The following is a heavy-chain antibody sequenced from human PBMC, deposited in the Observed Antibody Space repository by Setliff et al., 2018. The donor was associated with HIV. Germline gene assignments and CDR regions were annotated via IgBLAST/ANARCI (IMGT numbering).Heavy chain of an antibody. V-gene: IGHV1-69*10. CDR2: IIPIASVP. Sequence: SVKVSCKASGYTFTRYDINWVRQAPGQGLEWMGGIIPIASVPNYSQKFQDRLTITADESTSTAYMELSSLRSEDTAVYYCASTPDQGGYYFDYWGQGTLVTVSS. D-gene: IGHD2-2*01. CDR3: ASTPDQGGYYFDY. CDR1: GYTFTRYD. J-gene: IGHJ4*02.